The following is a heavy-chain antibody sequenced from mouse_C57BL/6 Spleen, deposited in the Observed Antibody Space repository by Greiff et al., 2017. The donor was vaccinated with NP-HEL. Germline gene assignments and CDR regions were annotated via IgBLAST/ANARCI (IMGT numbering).Heavy chain of an antibody. CDR3: ARSPPYYSNSYYDF. D-gene: IGHD2-5*01. CDR2: IWTGGGT. V-gene: IGHV2-9-1*01. Sequence: VQLQESGPGLVAPSQSLSITCTVSGFSLTSYAISWVRQPPGKGLEWLGVIWTGGGTNYNSALKSRLSISKDNSKSQVFLKMNSLQTDDTARYYCARSPPYYSNSYYDFWGTGTTVTVSS. J-gene: IGHJ1*03. CDR1: GFSLTSYA.